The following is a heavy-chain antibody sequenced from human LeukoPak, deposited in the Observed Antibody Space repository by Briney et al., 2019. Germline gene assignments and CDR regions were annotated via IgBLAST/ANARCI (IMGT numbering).Heavy chain of an antibody. V-gene: IGHV4-61*02. D-gene: IGHD2-2*01. Sequence: SETLSLTCTVSGVSISSGSYYWSWIRQPAGKGLEWIGRIYTSGSTNYNPSLKSRVTISVDTSKNQFSLKLSSVTAADTAVYYCARVAGYCSSTSCPYYYYYCNMDVWGKGTTVTVSS. J-gene: IGHJ6*03. CDR2: IYTSGST. CDR1: GVSISSGSYY. CDR3: ARVAGYCSSTSCPYYYYYCNMDV.